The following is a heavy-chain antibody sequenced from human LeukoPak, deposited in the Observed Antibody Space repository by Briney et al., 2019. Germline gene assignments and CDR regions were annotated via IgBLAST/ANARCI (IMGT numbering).Heavy chain of an antibody. CDR1: GYTFIGYD. Sequence: EASVKVSCKASGYTFIGYDLHWVRQAPGQGLEWMGIINPSGGSTSYAQKFQGRVTMTRDMSTSTVYMELSSLRSEDTAVYYCARDVEYSSSSYYFDYWGQGTLVTVSS. V-gene: IGHV1-46*01. CDR3: ARDVEYSSSSYYFDY. D-gene: IGHD6-6*01. J-gene: IGHJ4*02. CDR2: INPSGGST.